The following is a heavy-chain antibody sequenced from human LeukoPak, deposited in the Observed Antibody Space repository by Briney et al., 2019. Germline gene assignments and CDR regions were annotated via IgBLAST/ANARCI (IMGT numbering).Heavy chain of an antibody. D-gene: IGHD3-22*01. CDR1: GGSISSSSYY. J-gene: IGHJ4*02. CDR2: IYYSGST. Sequence: SETLSLTCTVSGGSISSSSYYWGWIRQPPGKGLEWIGSIYYSGSTYYNPSLKSRVTISVDTSKNQFSLKLSSVTAADTAVYYCARQGGYYYDSSGYRPYDFDYWGQGTLVTVSS. CDR3: ARQGGYYYDSSGYRPYDFDY. V-gene: IGHV4-39*01.